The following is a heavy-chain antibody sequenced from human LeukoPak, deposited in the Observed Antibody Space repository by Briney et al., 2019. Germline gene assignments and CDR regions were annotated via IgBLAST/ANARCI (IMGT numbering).Heavy chain of an antibody. CDR3: ARVGPYIVVVPAAFDY. V-gene: IGHV1-18*04. CDR2: ISAYNGNT. Sequence: GASVTVSCKASGYTFTSYGISWVRQAPGQGLEWMGWISAYNGNTNYAQKLQGRVTMTTDTSTSTAYMELRSLRSDDTAVYYCARVGPYIVVVPAAFDYWGQGTLVTVSS. J-gene: IGHJ4*02. D-gene: IGHD2-2*01. CDR1: GYTFTSYG.